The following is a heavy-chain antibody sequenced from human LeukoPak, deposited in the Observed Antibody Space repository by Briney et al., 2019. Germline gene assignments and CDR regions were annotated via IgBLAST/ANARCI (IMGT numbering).Heavy chain of an antibody. D-gene: IGHD3-10*02. CDR3: AELGITMIGGV. J-gene: IGHJ6*04. V-gene: IGHV3-23*01. Sequence: GGSLRLSCAASGFTFSNFGMSWVRQAPGKGLEWVSGISGSGGSTYYADSVKGRFTISRDNAKNSLYLQMNSLRAEDTAVYYCAELGITMIGGVWGKGTTVTISP. CDR2: ISGSGGST. CDR1: GFTFSNFG.